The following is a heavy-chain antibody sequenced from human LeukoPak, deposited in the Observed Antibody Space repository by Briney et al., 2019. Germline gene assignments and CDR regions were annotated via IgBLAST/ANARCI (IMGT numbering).Heavy chain of an antibody. CDR3: ARDPPRFSTPIAVAGRDY. Sequence: GASVKVSCKASGYTFTSYGISWVRQAPGQGLEWMGWISAYNGNTNYAQKLQGRVTMTTDTSTSTAYMELRSLRSDDTAVYYCARDPPRFSTPIAVAGRDYWGQGTLVTVSS. CDR1: GYTFTSYG. CDR2: ISAYNGNT. J-gene: IGHJ4*02. V-gene: IGHV1-18*01. D-gene: IGHD6-19*01.